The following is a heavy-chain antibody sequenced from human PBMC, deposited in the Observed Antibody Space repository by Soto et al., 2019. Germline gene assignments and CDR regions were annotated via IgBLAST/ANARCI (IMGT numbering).Heavy chain of an antibody. D-gene: IGHD6-19*01. Sequence: QVQLVQSGAEVKKPGASVKVSCKASGYTFTSYAMHWVRQAPGQRLEWMGWINAGNGNAKYSQKFQGRVTITRDTSASTAYMELSSLRSEDTAVYYCARVVGIAVDDYWGQGTLVTVSS. V-gene: IGHV1-3*01. CDR2: INAGNGNA. J-gene: IGHJ4*02. CDR1: GYTFTSYA. CDR3: ARVVGIAVDDY.